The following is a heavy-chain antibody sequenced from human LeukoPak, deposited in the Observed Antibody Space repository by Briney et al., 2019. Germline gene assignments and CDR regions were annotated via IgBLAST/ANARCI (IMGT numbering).Heavy chain of an antibody. J-gene: IGHJ4*02. CDR2: ISGSGGNT. Sequence: GGSLRLSCAASGFTFSSYAMSWVRQAPGKGLEWVSAISGSGGNTYYADSVKGRFTISRDNSKNTLYLQMNSLRAEDTAVYYCAKGLWSSHYFDYWGQGTLVTVSS. CDR3: AKGLWSSHYFDY. V-gene: IGHV3-23*01. D-gene: IGHD2-21*01. CDR1: GFTFSSYA.